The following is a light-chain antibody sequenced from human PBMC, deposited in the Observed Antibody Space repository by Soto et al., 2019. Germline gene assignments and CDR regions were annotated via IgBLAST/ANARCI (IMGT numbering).Light chain of an antibody. CDR2: AAS. CDR3: QQSYHTLPLT. V-gene: IGKV1-39*01. CDR1: QSISNY. J-gene: IGKJ4*02. Sequence: DTQMTQSPSSLSASVGDRVTITCRASQSISNYVNWYQQRPGKAPKLLIYAASNLHSGVPSRFSGSGSVRDFTLTISSLHPEDFATYYCQQSYHTLPLTFGGGTKVEV.